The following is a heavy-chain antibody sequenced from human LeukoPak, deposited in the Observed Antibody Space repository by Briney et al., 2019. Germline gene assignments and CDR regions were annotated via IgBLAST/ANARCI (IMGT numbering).Heavy chain of an antibody. V-gene: IGHV4-30-2*01. Sequence: SETLSLTCTVSGGSISSGGYYWSWIRQPPGKGLEWIGYIYHSGSTYYNPSLKSRVTISVDRSKNQFSLKLSSVTAADTAVYYCARGIVATSFDYWGQGTLVTVSS. J-gene: IGHJ4*02. CDR1: GGSISSGGYY. CDR3: ARGIVATSFDY. CDR2: IYHSGST. D-gene: IGHD5-12*01.